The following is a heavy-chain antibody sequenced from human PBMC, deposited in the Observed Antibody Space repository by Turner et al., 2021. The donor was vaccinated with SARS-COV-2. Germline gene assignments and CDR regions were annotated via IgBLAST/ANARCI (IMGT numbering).Heavy chain of an antibody. J-gene: IGHJ3*02. CDR1: GGTFSSYS. D-gene: IGHD4-17*01. Sequence: QVQLVQSGAEVKKPGSSVKVSCKVSGGTFSSYSINWVRQAPGQGLEWMGGIIPMYDTTTYAQRFRGRVTMTADESTGTAYMELTRLISGDTAIYFCASMDYGGDAGHAFDIWAQGTWVTVSS. CDR3: ASMDYGGDAGHAFDI. CDR2: IIPMYDTT. V-gene: IGHV1-69*01.